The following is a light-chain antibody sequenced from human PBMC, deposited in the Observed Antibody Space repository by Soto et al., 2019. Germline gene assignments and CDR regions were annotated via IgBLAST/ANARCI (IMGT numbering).Light chain of an antibody. V-gene: IGLV1-51*01. CDR3: GSWDSSLSAYV. Sequence: QSGLTPPPSVSAAPGQKVTISCSGSSSNIGGNSVSWYQQLPGTAPKLLIYDDNKRPSGIPDRFSGSKSGTSATLGITGFQTGDEADYYCGSWDSSLSAYVFGTGTKV. J-gene: IGLJ1*01. CDR1: SSNIGGNS. CDR2: DDN.